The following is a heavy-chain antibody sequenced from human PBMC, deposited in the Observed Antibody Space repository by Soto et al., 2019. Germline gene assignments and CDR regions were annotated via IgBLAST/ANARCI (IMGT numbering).Heavy chain of an antibody. CDR3: ARDSGYGSGSSVNHYLDC. D-gene: IGHD3-10*01. V-gene: IGHV1-2*02. J-gene: IGHJ4*01. Sequence: ASVKVSCKASGYTFTVYYMHWVRQAPGQGLEWMGWINPKSGGTMYPQKFQGRVTMTWDTSISTAYMALTRLRSDDTAVYYCARDSGYGSGSSVNHYLDCWGRGTLVTVSS. CDR2: INPKSGGT. CDR1: GYTFTVYY.